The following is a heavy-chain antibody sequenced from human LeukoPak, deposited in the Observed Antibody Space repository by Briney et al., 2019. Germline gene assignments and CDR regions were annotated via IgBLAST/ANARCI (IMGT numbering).Heavy chain of an antibody. V-gene: IGHV3-23*01. CDR2: IGGSGGDT. Sequence: QPGGSLRLSCVASGFTFSSSAMNWVRQAPGEGLQWVSAIGGSGGDTYYGDSVKGRFTISRDNSKNTLYLQMNSLRAEDTAVYYCAKTRPLDSSSWSHGDYWGQGTLVTVSS. D-gene: IGHD6-13*01. J-gene: IGHJ4*02. CDR1: GFTFSSSA. CDR3: AKTRPLDSSSWSHGDY.